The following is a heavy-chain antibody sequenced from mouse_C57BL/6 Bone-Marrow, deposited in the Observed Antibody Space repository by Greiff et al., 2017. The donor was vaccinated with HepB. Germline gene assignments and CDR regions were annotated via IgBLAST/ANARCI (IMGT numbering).Heavy chain of an antibody. CDR2: IDPETGGT. CDR3: TRWNWDVGSFDV. D-gene: IGHD4-1*01. V-gene: IGHV1-15*01. Sequence: VQLQQSGAELVRPGASVTLSCKASGYTFTDYEMHWVKQTPVHGLEWIGAIDPETGGTAYNQKFKGKAILTADKSSSTAYMVLRSLTSEDSAVSYCTRWNWDVGSFDVWGTGTTVTVSS. CDR1: GYTFTDYE. J-gene: IGHJ1*03.